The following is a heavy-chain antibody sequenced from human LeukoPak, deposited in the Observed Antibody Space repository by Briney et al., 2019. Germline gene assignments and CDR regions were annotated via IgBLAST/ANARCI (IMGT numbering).Heavy chain of an antibody. J-gene: IGHJ4*02. D-gene: IGHD3-22*01. CDR3: ARVRVDYDSSGYLFDY. CDR1: GGSISSYY. Sequence: PSETLSLTCTVSGGSISSYYWSWIRQPPGKGLEWIGYIYYSGSTNYNPSLKSRVTISVDTSKNQFSLKLSSVTAADTAVYYCARVRVDYDSSGYLFDYWGQGTLVTVSS. V-gene: IGHV4-59*08. CDR2: IYYSGST.